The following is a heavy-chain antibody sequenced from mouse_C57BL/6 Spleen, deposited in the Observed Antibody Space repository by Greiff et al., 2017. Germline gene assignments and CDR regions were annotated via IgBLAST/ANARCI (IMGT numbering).Heavy chain of an antibody. Sequence: QVQLQQSGPGLVQPSQSLSITCTVSGFSLTSYGVHWVRQSPGKGLEWLGVIWRGGSTDYNAAFMSRLSITKDNSKSQVFFKMNSLQADDTAIYYCAKNPHYDYEDYYAMDYWGQGTSVTVSS. V-gene: IGHV2-5*01. CDR1: GFSLTSYG. J-gene: IGHJ4*01. D-gene: IGHD2-4*01. CDR3: AKNPHYDYEDYYAMDY. CDR2: IWRGGST.